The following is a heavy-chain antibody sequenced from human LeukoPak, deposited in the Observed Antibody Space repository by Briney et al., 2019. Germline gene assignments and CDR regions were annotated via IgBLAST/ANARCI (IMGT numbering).Heavy chain of an antibody. CDR2: ISSSGSTI. CDR1: GFTFSDYY. D-gene: IGHD4-17*01. V-gene: IGHV3-11*04. Sequence: GGSLRLSCAASGFTFSDYYMSWIRQAPGKGLEWVSYISSSGSTIYYADSVKGRFTISRENAKNSLYLQMNSLRAGDTALYYCARLRSAAFDIWGQGTMVTVSS. CDR3: ARLRSAAFDI. J-gene: IGHJ3*02.